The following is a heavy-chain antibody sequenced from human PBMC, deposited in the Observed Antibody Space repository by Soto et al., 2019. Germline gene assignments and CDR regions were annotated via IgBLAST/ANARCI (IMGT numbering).Heavy chain of an antibody. CDR3: ARMAY. Sequence: GGSLRLSCAASGFSFRNSAMHWVRQAPGERLEWVAMISFDGYNKYYADSVRGRFTVSRDNPKNTLYLQMSSLRPEDTSVYYCARMAYWGQGTLVTVSS. CDR2: ISFDGYNK. J-gene: IGHJ4*02. V-gene: IGHV3-30*04. CDR1: GFSFRNSA.